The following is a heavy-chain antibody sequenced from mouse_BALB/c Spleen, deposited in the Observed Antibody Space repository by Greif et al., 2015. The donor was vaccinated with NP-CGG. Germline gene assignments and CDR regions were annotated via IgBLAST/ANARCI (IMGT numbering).Heavy chain of an antibody. J-gene: IGHJ4*01. Sequence: VQLQQSGAELVKPGASVKLSCTASGFNIKDTYMHWVKQRPEQGLEWIGRIDPANGNTKYDPKFQGKATITADTSSNTAYLQLSSLTSEDTAVYYCARISAKGDAMDYWGQGTSVTVSS. D-gene: IGHD1-2*01. CDR1: GFNIKDTY. CDR2: IDPANGNT. V-gene: IGHV14-3*02. CDR3: ARISAKGDAMDY.